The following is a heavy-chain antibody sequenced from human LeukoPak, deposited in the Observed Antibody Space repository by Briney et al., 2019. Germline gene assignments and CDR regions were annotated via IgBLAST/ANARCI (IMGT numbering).Heavy chain of an antibody. Sequence: GGSLRLSCAASGFTFSDYYMSWIRQAPGKGLAWVSYISSTSTTIYYADSVKGRFTVSRDNAKNSVYLQMNSLGAEDTAVYYCVRQYCSDNYCPLLDYWRQGTLVTVSS. D-gene: IGHD2-15*01. CDR2: ISSTSTTI. CDR3: VRQYCSDNYCPLLDY. CDR1: GFTFSDYY. V-gene: IGHV3-11*01. J-gene: IGHJ4*02.